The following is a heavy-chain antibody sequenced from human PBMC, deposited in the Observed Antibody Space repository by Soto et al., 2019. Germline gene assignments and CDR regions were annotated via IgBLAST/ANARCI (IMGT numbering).Heavy chain of an antibody. CDR3: ARGGVVVEIAATHEDDAFDI. CDR1: GGSISSYY. D-gene: IGHD2-15*01. V-gene: IGHV4-59*01. J-gene: IGHJ3*02. Sequence: SETLSLTCTVSGGSISSYYWSWIRQPPGKGLEWIGYIYYSGSTNYNPSLKSRVTISVDTSKNQFSLKLSSVTAADTAVYYCARGGVVVEIAATHEDDAFDIWGKGTMVTVSS. CDR2: IYYSGST.